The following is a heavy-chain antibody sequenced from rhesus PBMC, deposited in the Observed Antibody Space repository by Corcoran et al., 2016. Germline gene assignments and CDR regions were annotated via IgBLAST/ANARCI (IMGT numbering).Heavy chain of an antibody. V-gene: IGHV4-81*01. CDR2: IDGNIAVT. CDR1: GGSFRGYY. CDR3: ARHRELEDGLDS. D-gene: IGHD1-1*01. J-gene: IGHJ6*01. Sequence: QLQLQESGPGLVKPPETLSLTCAVSGGSFRGYYWSWIRQTPGKGMEWIGSIDGNIAVTKYNPSLKSRVTISKDTAKNQFSLKLSSVAAADTAVYYCARHRELEDGLDSWGQGVVVTVSS.